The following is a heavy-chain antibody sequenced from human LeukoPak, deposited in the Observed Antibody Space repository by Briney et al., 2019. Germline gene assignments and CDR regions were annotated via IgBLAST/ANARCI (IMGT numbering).Heavy chain of an antibody. CDR1: GFTYSTYW. CDR3: AREKLYSSSSDY. Sequence: GGCLRLSCAASGFTYSTYWMSWAREAPGKGLEWVANIKEDGSEKFYVDSVKGRFTISRDNAKNSLYLQMNSLRAEDTAVYYCAREKLYSSSSDYWGQGTLVTVSS. CDR2: IKEDGSEK. D-gene: IGHD6-6*01. V-gene: IGHV3-7*01. J-gene: IGHJ4*02.